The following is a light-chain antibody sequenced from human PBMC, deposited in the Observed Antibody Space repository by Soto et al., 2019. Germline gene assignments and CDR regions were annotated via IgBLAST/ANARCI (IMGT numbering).Light chain of an antibody. CDR1: SSDVGGYNY. CDR2: EVT. Sequence: QSVLTQPASVSGSPGQSIAISCTGTSSDVGGYNYVSWYQQHPGKAPKVMIYEVTNRPSGVSNRFSGSKSGNTASLTISELQAEDDADYHCSSFTSSHTGVFGGGTKLTVL. J-gene: IGLJ3*02. V-gene: IGLV2-14*01. CDR3: SSFTSSHTGV.